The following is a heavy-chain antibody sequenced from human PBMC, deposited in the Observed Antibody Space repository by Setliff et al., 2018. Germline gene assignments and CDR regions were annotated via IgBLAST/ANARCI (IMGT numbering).Heavy chain of an antibody. D-gene: IGHD1-26*01. CDR3: ARDRRIVGARHAFDI. J-gene: IGHJ3*02. CDR1: GGSISSGGYY. V-gene: IGHV4-31*03. Sequence: LSLTCTVSGGSISSGGYYWSWIRQHPGKGLEWIGYIYYSGSTYYNPSLKSRVTISVDTCKNQFSLKRSSVTAADTAVYYCARDRRIVGARHAFDIWGQGTMVTVSS. CDR2: IYYSGST.